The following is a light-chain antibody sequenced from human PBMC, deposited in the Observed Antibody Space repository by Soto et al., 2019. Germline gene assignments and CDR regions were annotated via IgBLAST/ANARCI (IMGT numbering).Light chain of an antibody. CDR1: QSISTW. CDR2: KAS. V-gene: IGKV1-5*03. CDR3: QQYTTYPLT. J-gene: IGKJ4*01. Sequence: DIQMTQSPSTLSASVGDRVTITCRASQSISTWLAWYQQKPGKAPKLLIYKASSLESGVLARFSGSGSGTELALPISSLQADDVATYYSQQYTTYPLTFGGGTTLEIK.